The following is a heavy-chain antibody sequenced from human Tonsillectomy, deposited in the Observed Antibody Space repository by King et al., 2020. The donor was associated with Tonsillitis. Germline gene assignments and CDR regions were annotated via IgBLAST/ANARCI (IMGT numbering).Heavy chain of an antibody. CDR2: IYHSGST. V-gene: IGHV4-30-2*01. D-gene: IGHD4-17*01. J-gene: IGHJ4*02. CDR1: GGSISSGGYS. Sequence: QLQESGSGLVKPSQTLSLTCAVSGGSISSGGYSWRWIRQPPGKGLEWIGYIYHSGSTYYNPSLKSRVTISVDRSKNQFSLKLSSVTAADTAVYYCARAPVNTKEYFLDYWGPGTLVPVSP. CDR3: ARAPVNTKEYFLDY.